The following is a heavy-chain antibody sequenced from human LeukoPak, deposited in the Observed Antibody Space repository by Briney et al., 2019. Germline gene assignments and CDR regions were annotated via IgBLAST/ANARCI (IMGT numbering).Heavy chain of an antibody. CDR1: GGTFSSYA. CDR3: ASSGGLRSDDLYYYYMDV. D-gene: IGHD5-12*01. CDR2: IIPIFGTA. Sequence: SVKVSCKASGGTFSSYAISWVRRAPGQGLEWMGGIIPIFGTANYAQKFQGRVTITADESTSTAYMELSSLRSEDTAVYYCASSGGLRSDDLYYYYMDVWGKGTTVTISS. V-gene: IGHV1-69*13. J-gene: IGHJ6*03.